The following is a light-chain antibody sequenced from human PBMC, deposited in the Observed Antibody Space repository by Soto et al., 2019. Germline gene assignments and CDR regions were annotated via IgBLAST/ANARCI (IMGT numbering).Light chain of an antibody. J-gene: IGLJ1*01. CDR2: RNN. V-gene: IGLV1-47*01. Sequence: QSVLTQLPSASGTPGQRVTISCSGSSSNIGSNYVYWYQQLPGTAPKLLIYRNNQRPSGVPDRFSGSKSGTSASLAISGLRSEDEADYYCAAWDDSLSARYVFGTGTKVTVL. CDR1: SSNIGSNY. CDR3: AAWDDSLSARYV.